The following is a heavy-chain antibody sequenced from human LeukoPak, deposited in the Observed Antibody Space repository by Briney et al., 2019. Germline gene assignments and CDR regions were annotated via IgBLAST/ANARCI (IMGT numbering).Heavy chain of an antibody. J-gene: IGHJ4*02. CDR3: ARYGRHFDWLNRLDY. CDR1: GFTFSSYT. V-gene: IGHV3-21*01. Sequence: GSLRLSCTVSGFTFSSYTMNWVRQAPGKGLEWVSSITSSSSYIYYADSVKGRFTISRDNAKNSLYLQMNSLRAEDTAVYYCARYGRHFDWLNRLDYWGQGTLVAVSS. CDR2: ITSSSSYI. D-gene: IGHD3-9*01.